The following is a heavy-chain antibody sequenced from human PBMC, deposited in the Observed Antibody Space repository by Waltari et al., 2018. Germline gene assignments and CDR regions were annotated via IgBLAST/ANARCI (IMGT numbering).Heavy chain of an antibody. Sequence: QVQLVESGGGVVQPGRSLRLSCAASEFTFSSSAMHWVRRAPGKGLEWVAVISYNGRNIYYVDSVKGRFTISRDNFKKMLYLQMNSLRAEDTAVYYCARDYCDRTNCHGMDVWGQGTTVTVSS. CDR3: ARDYCDRTNCHGMDV. CDR2: ISYNGRNI. D-gene: IGHD3-22*01. CDR1: EFTFSSSA. V-gene: IGHV3-30*04. J-gene: IGHJ6*02.